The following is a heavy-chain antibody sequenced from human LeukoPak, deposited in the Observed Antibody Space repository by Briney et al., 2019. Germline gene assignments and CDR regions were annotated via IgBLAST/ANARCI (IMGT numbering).Heavy chain of an antibody. CDR1: GFTFSSYA. CDR3: ARDQNVVVTALLPY. V-gene: IGHV3-30*04. Sequence: GGSLRLSCAASGFTFSSYAIHWVRQAPGKGLEWVAVISYDGSYKYYADSVKGRFTISRDNSKNTLYLQMNSLRAEDTAVYSCARDQNVVVTALLPYWGQGTLVTVSS. J-gene: IGHJ4*02. CDR2: ISYDGSYK. D-gene: IGHD2-21*02.